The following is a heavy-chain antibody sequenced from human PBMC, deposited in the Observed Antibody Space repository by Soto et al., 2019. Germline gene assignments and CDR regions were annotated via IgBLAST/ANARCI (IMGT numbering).Heavy chain of an antibody. D-gene: IGHD3-3*01. CDR3: AKDEQTIFGVVPMDV. CDR1: GFTFSSYA. CDR2: ISGSGGST. V-gene: IGHV3-23*01. Sequence: PGGSLRLSCAASGFTFSSYAMSWVRQAPGKGLEWASAISGSGGSTYYADSVKGRFTISGDNSKNTLYLQMNSLRAEDTAVYYCAKDEQTIFGVVPMDVWGQGTTVTVSS. J-gene: IGHJ6*02.